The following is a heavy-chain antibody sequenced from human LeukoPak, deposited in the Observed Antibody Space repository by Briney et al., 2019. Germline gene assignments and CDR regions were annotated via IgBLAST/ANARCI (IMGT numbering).Heavy chain of an antibody. D-gene: IGHD1-26*01. CDR2: IYYSGST. J-gene: IGHJ4*02. CDR1: GGSISSSSYY. CDR3: ARDKVGATFDY. Sequence: PSETLSLTCTVSGGSISSSSYYWGWIRQPPGKGLEWIGSIYYSGSTYYNPSLKSRVTISVDTSKNQFSLKLSSVTAADTAMYYCARDKVGATFDYWGQGTLVTVSS. V-gene: IGHV4-39*07.